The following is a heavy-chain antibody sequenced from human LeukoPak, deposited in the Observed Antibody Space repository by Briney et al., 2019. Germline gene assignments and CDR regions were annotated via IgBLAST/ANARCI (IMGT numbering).Heavy chain of an antibody. J-gene: IGHJ4*02. V-gene: IGHV5-51*01. CDR3: ARRKYSSGWYVGIYFDY. CDR1: GYSFTSYW. Sequence: GESLKISCKGSGYSFTSYWIGWVCQMPGKGLEWMGIIYPGDSDTRYSPSFQGQVTISADKSISTAYLQWSSLKASDTAMYYCARRKYSSGWYVGIYFDYWGQGTLVTVSS. D-gene: IGHD6-19*01. CDR2: IYPGDSDT.